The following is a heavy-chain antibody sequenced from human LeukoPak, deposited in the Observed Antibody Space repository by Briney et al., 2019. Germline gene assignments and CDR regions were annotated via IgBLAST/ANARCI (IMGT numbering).Heavy chain of an antibody. V-gene: IGHV4-59*01. CDR2: IYYSGST. Sequence: SETLSLTCTISGGSISSYYWSWIRQPPGKGLEWIGYIYYSGSTNYNPSLKSRVTISVDTSKNQCSLKPSSVTAADTAVYYCARFPDYYGSGSYYTDYYYMDVWGKGTTVTVSS. D-gene: IGHD3-10*01. J-gene: IGHJ6*03. CDR1: GGSISSYY. CDR3: ARFPDYYGSGSYYTDYYYMDV.